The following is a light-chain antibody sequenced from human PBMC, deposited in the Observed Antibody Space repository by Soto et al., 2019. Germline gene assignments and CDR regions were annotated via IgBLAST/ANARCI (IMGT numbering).Light chain of an antibody. V-gene: IGKV3-20*01. CDR2: GAS. J-gene: IGKJ5*01. CDR3: QQYGSSSIT. CDR1: QSVGSIY. Sequence: EMVLTQSPGTLSLSPGERATLSCRASQSVGSIYLAWYQQRPGQAPRLLIYGASNRATGIPVRFSGSGSGTDFTLTISGLEPEDFAVYYCQQYGSSSITFGQGTRLEI.